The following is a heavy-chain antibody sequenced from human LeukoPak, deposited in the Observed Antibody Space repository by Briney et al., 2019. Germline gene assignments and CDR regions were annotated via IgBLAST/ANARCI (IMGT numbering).Heavy chain of an antibody. CDR2: ISYDGSNK. J-gene: IGHJ6*02. CDR1: GFTFSSYA. D-gene: IGHD6-19*01. Sequence: GGSLRLSCAASGFTFSSYAMHWVRQAPGKGLEWVAVISYDGSNKYYADSVKGRFTISRDNSKNTLYLQMNSLRAEDTAVYYCARGVSGSGWVYYYYGMDVWGQGTTVTVSS. CDR3: ARGVSGSGWVYYYYGMDV. V-gene: IGHV3-30-3*01.